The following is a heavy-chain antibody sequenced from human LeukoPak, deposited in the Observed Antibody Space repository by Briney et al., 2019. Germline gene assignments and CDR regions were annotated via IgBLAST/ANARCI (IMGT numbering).Heavy chain of an antibody. V-gene: IGHV3-21*01. Sequence: PGGSLRLSCAASGFTFSSYSMNWVRQAPGKGLEWVSSISSSSSYIYYADSVKGRFTISRDNAKNSLYLQMNSLRAEDTAVYYCARNYYDSSGYYEGDLGDYWGQGTLVTVSS. J-gene: IGHJ4*02. CDR2: ISSSSSYI. CDR3: ARNYYDSSGYYEGDLGDY. CDR1: GFTFSSYS. D-gene: IGHD3-22*01.